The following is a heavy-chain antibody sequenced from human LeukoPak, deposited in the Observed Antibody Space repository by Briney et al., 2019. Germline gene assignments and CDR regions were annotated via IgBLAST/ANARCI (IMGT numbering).Heavy chain of an antibody. J-gene: IGHJ4*02. V-gene: IGHV4-34*01. CDR1: GGSFSGYY. CDR2: INHSGST. D-gene: IGHD6-19*01. CDR3: ARIAVAAPELDY. Sequence: SETLSLTCAVYGGSFSGYYWSWIRQPPGKGLEWIGEINHSGSTNYNPSLKSRVTISVDTSKNQFSLKLSSVTAADTAVYYCARIAVAAPELDYWGQGTLVTVSS.